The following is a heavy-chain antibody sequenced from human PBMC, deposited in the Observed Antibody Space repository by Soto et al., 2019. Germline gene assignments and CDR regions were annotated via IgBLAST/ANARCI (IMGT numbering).Heavy chain of an antibody. Sequence: PSETLSLTCPVSGGSISSYYLSWIRQPPGKGLEWIGYIHYSGSTKYNPSLKSRVTISADTSKNQFSLKLSSVTAADTAVYYCARGHYDFWSGYFATIDYWGQGTLVTVSS. CDR1: GGSISSYY. V-gene: IGHV4-59*08. D-gene: IGHD3-3*01. CDR3: ARGHYDFWSGYFATIDY. CDR2: IHYSGST. J-gene: IGHJ4*02.